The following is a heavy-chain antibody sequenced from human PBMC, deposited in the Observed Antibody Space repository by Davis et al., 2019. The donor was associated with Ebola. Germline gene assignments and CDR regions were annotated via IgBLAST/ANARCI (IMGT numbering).Heavy chain of an antibody. V-gene: IGHV1-18*04. CDR3: ARGGGSTQAGIDY. Sequence: ASVKVSCKASGYTFTSHGISWVRQGPGQGLQWVGWISAYSGDTNYVQKLQGRVTMTTDTSTSTAYMELRSLRSDDTAVYYCARGGGSTQAGIDYWGQGNLVTVSS. CDR1: GYTFTSHG. D-gene: IGHD3-10*01. J-gene: IGHJ4*02. CDR2: ISAYSGDT.